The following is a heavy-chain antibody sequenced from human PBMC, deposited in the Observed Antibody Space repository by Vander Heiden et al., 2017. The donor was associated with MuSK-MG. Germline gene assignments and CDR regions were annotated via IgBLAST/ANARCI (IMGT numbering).Heavy chain of an antibody. J-gene: IGHJ4*02. D-gene: IGHD2-2*01. Sequence: QVQLVESGGGVVQPGRSLRLSCEASGFPFSSQGMHWVRQAPGKGLEWVAVISYDGSNKYYADSVKGRFTISRDNSKNTLYLQMNSLRAEDTAVYYCAKDQFIVVVPAAIDYWGQGTLVTVSS. CDR2: ISYDGSNK. V-gene: IGHV3-30*18. CDR3: AKDQFIVVVPAAIDY. CDR1: GFPFSSQG.